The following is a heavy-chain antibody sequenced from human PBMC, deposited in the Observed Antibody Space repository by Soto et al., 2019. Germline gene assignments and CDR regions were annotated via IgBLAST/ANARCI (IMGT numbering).Heavy chain of an antibody. CDR3: ARVASSAYTRRSLYYYYGMDV. V-gene: IGHV3-48*03. J-gene: IGHJ6*02. CDR2: ISSSGSTI. D-gene: IGHD3-22*01. CDR1: GFTFSSYE. Sequence: GGSLRLSCAASGFTFSSYEINWVRQAPGKGLEWVSYISSSGSTIYYADSVKGRFTISRDNAKNSLYLQMNSLRAEDTAVYYCARVASSAYTRRSLYYYYGMDVWGQGTTVTVS.